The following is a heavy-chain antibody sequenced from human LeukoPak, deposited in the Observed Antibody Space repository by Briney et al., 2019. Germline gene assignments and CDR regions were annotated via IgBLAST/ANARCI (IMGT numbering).Heavy chain of an antibody. CDR1: GFTFSNAW. CDR3: TTEYYDILTAGGFDY. J-gene: IGHJ4*02. D-gene: IGHD3-9*01. CDR2: IKSKTDGGTT. Sequence: GGSLTLSWAPYGFTFSNAWMSWVRQAPGKGLEWVGRIKSKTDGGTTDYAAPVKGRFTISRDDSKNTLYLQMNSLKTEDTAVYYCTTEYYDILTAGGFDYWGQGTLVTV. V-gene: IGHV3-15*01.